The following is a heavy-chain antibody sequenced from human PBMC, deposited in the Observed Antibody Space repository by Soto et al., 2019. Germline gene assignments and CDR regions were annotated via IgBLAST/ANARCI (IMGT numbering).Heavy chain of an antibody. CDR1: GVSISSYY. CDR3: ARTPLL. D-gene: IGHD1-26*01. J-gene: IGHJ4*02. CDR2: IYYSGST. Sequence: PSETLSLTCTVSGVSISSYYWSWIRQPPGKGLEWIGYIYYSGSTNYNPSLKSRVTISVDTSKNQFSLKLSSVTAADTAVYYCARTPLLWGQGTLVTVSS. V-gene: IGHV4-59*12.